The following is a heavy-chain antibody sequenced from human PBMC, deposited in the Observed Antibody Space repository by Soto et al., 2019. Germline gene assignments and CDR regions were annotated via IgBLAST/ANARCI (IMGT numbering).Heavy chain of an antibody. D-gene: IGHD3-10*01. J-gene: IGHJ3*01. Sequence: SETLSLTCAVYGGSFSGYYWSCIGQPRGEGLEWIGYIYYSGSTNYNPSLKSRVTISVDTSKNQFSLKLSSVTAAETAVYYCARAAYNRVRGAQGAPLSAALERRGQGTMVT. CDR3: ARAAYNRVRGAQGAPLSAALER. CDR1: GGSFSGYY. V-gene: IGHV4-59*01. CDR2: IYYSGST.